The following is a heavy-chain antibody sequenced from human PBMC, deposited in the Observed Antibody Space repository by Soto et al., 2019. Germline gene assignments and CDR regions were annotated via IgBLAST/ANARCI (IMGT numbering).Heavy chain of an antibody. CDR3: ARTPSYCSSTSCYNYYYYYGMDV. J-gene: IGHJ6*02. CDR1: GFSLSTSGMC. CDR2: IDWDDDK. D-gene: IGHD2-2*01. Sequence: SGPTLVNPTQTLTPTCTFSGFSLSTSGMCVSWIRQPPGKALEWLALIDWDDDKYYSTSLKTRLTISKDTSKNQVVLTMTNMDPVDTATYYCARTPSYCSSTSCYNYYYYYGMDVWGQGTTVTVSS. V-gene: IGHV2-70*01.